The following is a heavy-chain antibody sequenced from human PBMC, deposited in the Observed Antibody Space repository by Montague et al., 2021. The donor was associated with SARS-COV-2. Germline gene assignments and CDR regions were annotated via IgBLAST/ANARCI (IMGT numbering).Heavy chain of an antibody. Sequence: SETLSLTCTVSGGSISSYYWSWIRQPPGKGLEWIGYINYSGSTNYNPSLETRVTISVDTSKNQFSLKLSSVTAADTAVYYCARVDSWNWFDAWGQGTLVIVSS. CDR2: INYSGST. D-gene: IGHD2-15*01. J-gene: IGHJ5*02. V-gene: IGHV4-59*12. CDR1: GGSISSYY. CDR3: ARVDSWNWFDA.